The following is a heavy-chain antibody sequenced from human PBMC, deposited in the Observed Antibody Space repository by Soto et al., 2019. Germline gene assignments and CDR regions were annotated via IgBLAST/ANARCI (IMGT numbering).Heavy chain of an antibody. D-gene: IGHD1-1*01. J-gene: IGHJ3*02. CDR3: ARVERGTATTVVDAFDI. V-gene: IGHV4-34*01. CDR1: GGFVSSGSYY. Sequence: QVQLQQWGAGLLKPSETLSLTCAVYGGFVSSGSYYWSWIRQPPGKGLEWIGEMSHSGGTHFNRSLKSRAPISVDTSKNQFSLKMSSVTAADTALYYCARVERGTATTVVDAFDIWGPGTMVTVSS. CDR2: MSHSGGT.